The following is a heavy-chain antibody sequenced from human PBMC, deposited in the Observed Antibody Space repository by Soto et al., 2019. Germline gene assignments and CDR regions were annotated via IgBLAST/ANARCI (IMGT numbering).Heavy chain of an antibody. Sequence: QVQLVQSGAEEKKPGASVKVSCKASGYTFTSYAMHWVRQAPGQRREWMGWINAGNGNTKYSQKFQGRVTITRDTSASTAYIELSSLRSEDTAVYYCARESYGGEFDYWGQGTLVTVSS. V-gene: IGHV1-3*05. J-gene: IGHJ4*02. CDR2: INAGNGNT. D-gene: IGHD4-17*01. CDR3: ARESYGGEFDY. CDR1: GYTFTSYA.